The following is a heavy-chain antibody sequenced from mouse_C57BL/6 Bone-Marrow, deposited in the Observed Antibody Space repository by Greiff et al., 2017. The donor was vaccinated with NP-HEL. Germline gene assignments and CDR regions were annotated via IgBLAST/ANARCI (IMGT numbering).Heavy chain of an antibody. CDR3: ARLGYGSSYAMDY. CDR2: IDPSDSET. J-gene: IGHJ4*01. CDR1: GYTFTSYW. D-gene: IGHD1-1*01. V-gene: IGHV1-52*01. Sequence: VQLQQPGAELVRPGSSVKLSCKASGYTFTSYWMHWVKQRPIQGLEWIGNIDPSDSETPYNQKFKDKATLTVDKSSSTAYMQLSSLTSEDSAVYYCARLGYGSSYAMDYWGQGTSVTVSS.